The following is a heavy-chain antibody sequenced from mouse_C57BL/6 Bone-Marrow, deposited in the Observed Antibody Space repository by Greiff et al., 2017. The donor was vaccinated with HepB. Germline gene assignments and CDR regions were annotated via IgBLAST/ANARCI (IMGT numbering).Heavy chain of an antibody. J-gene: IGHJ2*01. Sequence: QVQLQQSGAELVKPGASVKLSCKASGYTFTSYWMHWVKQRPGQGLEWIGMIHPNSGSTNYNEKFKSKATLTVDKSSSTAYMQLSSLTSEDSAVYYCARNYYDYDGPGYWGQGTTLTVSS. CDR3: ARNYYDYDGPGY. D-gene: IGHD2-4*01. V-gene: IGHV1-64*01. CDR2: IHPNSGST. CDR1: GYTFTSYW.